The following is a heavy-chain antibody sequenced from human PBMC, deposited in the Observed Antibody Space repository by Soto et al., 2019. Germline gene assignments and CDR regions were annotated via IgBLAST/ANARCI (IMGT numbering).Heavy chain of an antibody. V-gene: IGHV1-2*04. CDR1: GSKFTDYY. CDR3: ARDPGIPGRYWYFDL. Sequence: QVLLVQSGAEVKKPGASVKVSCKASGSKFTDYYIHWVRQAPGQGPEWMGWVNPKRGDAVYAQKFQGWVTMTRDTATTTAYLEVNRLKSDDTAVYYCARDPGIPGRYWYFDLWGRGTLVTVSS. CDR2: VNPKRGDA. D-gene: IGHD1-20*01. J-gene: IGHJ2*01.